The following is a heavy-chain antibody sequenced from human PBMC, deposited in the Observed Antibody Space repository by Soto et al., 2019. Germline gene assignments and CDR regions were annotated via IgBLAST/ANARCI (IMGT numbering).Heavy chain of an antibody. CDR2: ISPMFGTA. Sequence: QVQLVQSGAEVKKPGSSVKVSCKASGGSFSSYGFSWVRQAPGQGLEWMGGISPMFGTAAYAQKFQGRVMITADESTSTVYLELSSLKFEDTSLYYCAATTSLGVGGDYYYGMDVWGQGTTVTVSS. CDR3: AATTSLGVGGDYYYGMDV. J-gene: IGHJ6*02. V-gene: IGHV1-69*01. CDR1: GGSFSSYG. D-gene: IGHD2-8*01.